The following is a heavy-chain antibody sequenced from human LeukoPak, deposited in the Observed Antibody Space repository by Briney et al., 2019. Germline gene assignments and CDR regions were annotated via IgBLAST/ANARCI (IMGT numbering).Heavy chain of an antibody. V-gene: IGHV3-7*01. Sequence: GGSLRLSCAASGFTFRSYWMNWVRQAPGKGLEWLAIIKQDGSEKHYKGSVEGRFTISRDNAKNSLHLQMNSLRAEDTAVYYCAGGSGYLITSWGQGTLVPSPQ. CDR3: AGGSGYLITS. CDR2: IKQDGSEK. D-gene: IGHD3-16*01. J-gene: IGHJ5*02. CDR1: GFTFRSYW.